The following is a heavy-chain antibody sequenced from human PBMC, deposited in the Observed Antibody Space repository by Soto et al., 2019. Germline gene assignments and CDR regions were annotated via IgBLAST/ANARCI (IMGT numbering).Heavy chain of an antibody. CDR2: ISGSGIST. V-gene: IGHV3-23*01. Sequence: EVELMESGGGLVQPGGSLRLSCAASGFPFSTYPVNWVRQVPGKGLEWVSGISGSGISTFYADSVKGRFTISRDNSKNTVYLQMNRLRAEDTALYYCVKLPVTTASYYYFGMDVW. D-gene: IGHD4-4*01. CDR3: VKLPVTTASYYYFGMDV. CDR1: GFPFSTYP. J-gene: IGHJ6*01.